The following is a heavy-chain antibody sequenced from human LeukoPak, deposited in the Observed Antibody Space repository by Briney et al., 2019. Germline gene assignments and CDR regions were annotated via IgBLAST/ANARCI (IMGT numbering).Heavy chain of an antibody. V-gene: IGHV4-38-2*01. CDR3: ARLSTVIIFAY. J-gene: IGHJ4*02. Sequence: PSETLSLTCAVPGYSISSGYYWGWIRQPPGKGLEWIGKIYHSGRTYYNPSLKSRVTISVDKSKNRFSLKLSSVTAADTAVYYCARLSTVIIFAYWGRGTLVTVSS. CDR1: GYSISSGYY. D-gene: IGHD4-11*01. CDR2: IYHSGRT.